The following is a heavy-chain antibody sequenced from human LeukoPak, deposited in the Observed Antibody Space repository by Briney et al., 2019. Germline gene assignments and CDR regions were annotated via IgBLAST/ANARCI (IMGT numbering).Heavy chain of an antibody. Sequence: SETLSLTCTVSGGSISGSDHYWSWIRQPPGKGLEWIGYMYYSGSTNYNPSLKSRVTISLDTPKNQFSLRLNSVTAADTAVYYCARGVAGYGPYDYWGQGTLVTVSS. J-gene: IGHJ4*02. CDR1: GGSISGSDHY. CDR3: ARGVAGYGPYDY. V-gene: IGHV4-61*08. CDR2: MYYSGST. D-gene: IGHD5-12*01.